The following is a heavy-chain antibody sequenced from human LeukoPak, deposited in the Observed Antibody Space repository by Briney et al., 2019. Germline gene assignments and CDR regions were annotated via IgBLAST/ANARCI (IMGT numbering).Heavy chain of an antibody. CDR1: GYTFTSYG. CDR3: ARDCSSTSCYWTNYYYYYGMDV. D-gene: IGHD2-2*01. Sequence: GASVKVSCKASGYTFTSYGISWVRQAPAQGLEWMGWISAYNGNTNYAQKLQGRVTMTTDTSTSTAYMELRSLRSDDTAVYYCARDCSSTSCYWTNYYYYYGMDVWGQGTTVTVSS. J-gene: IGHJ6*02. CDR2: ISAYNGNT. V-gene: IGHV1-18*01.